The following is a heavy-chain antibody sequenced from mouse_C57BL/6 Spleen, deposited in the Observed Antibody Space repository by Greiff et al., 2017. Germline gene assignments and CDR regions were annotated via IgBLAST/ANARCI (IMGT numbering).Heavy chain of an antibody. J-gene: IGHJ4*01. D-gene: IGHD1-1*01. CDR2: IDPNSGGT. Sequence: QVQLQQPGAELVKPGASVKLSCTASGYTFTSYWMHWVKQRPGRGLEWIGRIDPNSGGTKYNEKFKSKATLTVDKPSSTAYMQLSSLTSEDSAVYYFSRGFGTRSLYAMDYWGQGTSVTVSS. CDR3: SRGFGTRSLYAMDY. CDR1: GYTFTSYW. V-gene: IGHV1-72*01.